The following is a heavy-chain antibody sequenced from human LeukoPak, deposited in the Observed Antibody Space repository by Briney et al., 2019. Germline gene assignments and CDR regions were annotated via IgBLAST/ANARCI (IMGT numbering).Heavy chain of an antibody. Sequence: TSETLSLTCTVSGGSISSSSYYWGWIRQPPGKGLERIGSIYYSGSTYYNPSLKSRVTISVDTSKNQFSLKLSSVTAADTAVYYCARQNYGGNLSFDYWGQGTLVTVSS. CDR3: ARQNYGGNLSFDY. J-gene: IGHJ4*02. CDR1: GGSISSSSYY. CDR2: IYYSGST. D-gene: IGHD4-23*01. V-gene: IGHV4-39*07.